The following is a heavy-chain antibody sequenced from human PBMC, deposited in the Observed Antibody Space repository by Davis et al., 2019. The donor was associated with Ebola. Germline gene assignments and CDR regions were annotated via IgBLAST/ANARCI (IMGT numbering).Heavy chain of an antibody. J-gene: IGHJ3*02. CDR2: INHSGST. D-gene: IGHD2-21*02. Sequence: MPSETLSLTCAVYGGSFSGYYWSWIRQPPGKGLEWIGEINHSGSTNYNPSLKSRVTISVDTSKNQFSLKLSSVTAADTAVYYCARDQDQVVVTGDAFDIWGQGTMVTVSS. CDR1: GGSFSGYY. CDR3: ARDQDQVVVTGDAFDI. V-gene: IGHV4-34*01.